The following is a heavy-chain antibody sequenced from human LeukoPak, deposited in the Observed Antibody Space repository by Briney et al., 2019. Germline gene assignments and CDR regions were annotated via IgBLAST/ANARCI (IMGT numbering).Heavy chain of an antibody. D-gene: IGHD3-10*01. CDR3: VRGDVGFDP. Sequence: GGSLRLSCAASGFTFSTYDMHWVRQATGKGLEWVSGVGTVGDTYYLCSVKGRFTISRDNAKNSLYLQMNSLKAGDTAVYDCVRGDVGFDPWGQGTLVTVSS. CDR2: VGTVGDT. J-gene: IGHJ5*02. CDR1: GFTFSTYD. V-gene: IGHV3-13*01.